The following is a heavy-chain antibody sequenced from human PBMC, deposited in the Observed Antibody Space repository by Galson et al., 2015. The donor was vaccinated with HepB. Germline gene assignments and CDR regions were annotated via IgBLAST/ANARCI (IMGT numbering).Heavy chain of an antibody. Sequence: SLRLSCAASGFTFSSYGMHWVRQAPGKGLEWVAVISHDGSNKYYADSVKGRFTISRDNSKNTLYLQMNSLRAEDTAVYYCAKDPRPRPGNTMIVPVVRYWGQGTLVTVSS. CDR2: ISHDGSNK. CDR1: GFTFSSYG. CDR3: AKDPRPRPGNTMIVPVVRY. D-gene: IGHD3-22*01. J-gene: IGHJ4*02. V-gene: IGHV3-30*18.